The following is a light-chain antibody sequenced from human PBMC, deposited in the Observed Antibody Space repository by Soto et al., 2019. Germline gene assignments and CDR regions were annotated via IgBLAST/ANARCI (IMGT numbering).Light chain of an antibody. CDR3: QQYHTFSRT. CDR2: DGS. CDR1: QSLGNW. J-gene: IGKJ1*01. V-gene: IGKV1-5*01. Sequence: IQVTQSPSTLSASVGDRVTITCLASQSLGNWLAWYQQKPGEAPRLLIYDGSNLESGVPSRFSGSGSGSEFTLTIDSLQPDDSATYYCQQYHTFSRTFGQGTKVDIK.